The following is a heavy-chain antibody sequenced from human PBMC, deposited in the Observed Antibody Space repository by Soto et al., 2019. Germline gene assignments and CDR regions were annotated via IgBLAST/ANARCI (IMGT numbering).Heavy chain of an antibody. V-gene: IGHV1-2*02. D-gene: IGHD2-2*01. J-gene: IGHJ5*02. Sequence: GXSVKGSCKASRYTFTSYDIFWGRQSPVQGLEWMGWIKPDSGDTHYAQNFQGRVTMTRDTSINTAYMELNNLVSDDTAVYYCARRSSTYLNEIIYDPWGQGTLVTVSS. CDR1: RYTFTSYD. CDR2: IKPDSGDT. CDR3: ARRSSTYLNEIIYDP.